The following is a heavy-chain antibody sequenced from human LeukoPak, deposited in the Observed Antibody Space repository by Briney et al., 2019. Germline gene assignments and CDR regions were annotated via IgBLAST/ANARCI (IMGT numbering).Heavy chain of an antibody. CDR2: IYSGGST. V-gene: IGHV3-53*01. CDR3: ARDILTDSDY. J-gene: IGHJ4*02. CDR1: GFTVSSNY. D-gene: IGHD3-9*01. Sequence: WGSLRLSCAASGFTVSSNYMSWLRQAPGKGLEWVSVIYSGGSTYYADSVKGRFTISRDNSKNTLYLQMNSLRAGDTAVYYCARDILTDSDYWGQGTLVTVSS.